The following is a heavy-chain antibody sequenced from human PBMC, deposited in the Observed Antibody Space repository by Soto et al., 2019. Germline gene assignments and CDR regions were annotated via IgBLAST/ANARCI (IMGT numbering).Heavy chain of an antibody. CDR3: AREQFEDGRGHYDH. V-gene: IGHV3-30*03. Sequence: QVQLVESGGGVVQPGGSLRLSCAASGFAFSTSVIHWVRQAPGKGLEWMAHISYNGNKKHYADSVKGRFTVSRDISESTLYLQMNSRRAEETAVYYCAREQFEDGRGHYDHWGQGTLVSVSS. D-gene: IGHD3-22*01. J-gene: IGHJ4*02. CDR1: GFAFSTSV. CDR2: ISYNGNKK.